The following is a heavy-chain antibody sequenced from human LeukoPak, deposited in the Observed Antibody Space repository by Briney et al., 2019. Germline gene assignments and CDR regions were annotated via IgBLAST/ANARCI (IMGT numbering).Heavy chain of an antibody. CDR3: ARDLITVSGKTKFDY. D-gene: IGHD4-17*01. V-gene: IGHV1-2*02. CDR1: GYTFTGYY. J-gene: IGHJ4*02. CDR2: INPNSGGT. Sequence: ASVKVSCKASGYTFTGYYMHWVRQAPGQGLEWMGWINPNSGGTNYAQEFQGRVTMTRDTSISTAYMELSRLRSDDTAVYYCARDLITVSGKTKFDYWGQGTLVTVSS.